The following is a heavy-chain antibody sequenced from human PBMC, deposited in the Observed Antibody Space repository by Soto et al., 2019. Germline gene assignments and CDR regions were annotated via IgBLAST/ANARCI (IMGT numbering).Heavy chain of an antibody. CDR3: AHASGAGNSAYFDY. V-gene: IGHV2-5*02. Sequence: QITLKESGPTLVKPTQTLTLTCTFSGFSLSTSGVGVGWIRQPPGKALEWLAVIYWDDDKRYSPSLKSRLTITEDTSKNQVVLTMTNMDPVDTATYYCAHASGAGNSAYFDYWGQGTLVTVSS. CDR2: IYWDDDK. CDR1: GFSLSTSGVG. J-gene: IGHJ4*02. D-gene: IGHD6-13*01.